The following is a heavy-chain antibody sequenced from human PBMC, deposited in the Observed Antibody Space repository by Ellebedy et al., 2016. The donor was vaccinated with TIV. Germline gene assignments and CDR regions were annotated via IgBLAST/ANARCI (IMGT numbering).Heavy chain of an antibody. V-gene: IGHV4-61*01. D-gene: IGHD6-19*01. CDR1: GGSVSSGSYY. J-gene: IGHJ6*02. Sequence: MPSETLSLTCTVSGGSVSSGSYYWSWIRQPPGKGLEWIGYIYYSGSTNYNPSLKSRVTISVDTSKNQFSLKLSSVTATDTAVYYCATLPDIAVDPERYYYYGMDVWGQGTTVTVSS. CDR3: ATLPDIAVDPERYYYYGMDV. CDR2: IYYSGST.